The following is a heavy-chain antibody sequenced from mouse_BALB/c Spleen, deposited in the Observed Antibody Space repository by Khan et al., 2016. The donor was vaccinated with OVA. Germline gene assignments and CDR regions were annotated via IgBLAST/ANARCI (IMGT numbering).Heavy chain of an antibody. J-gene: IGHJ2*01. V-gene: IGHV1-7*01. CDR1: GYTFTSYW. CDR3: ARDRIDY. CDR2: INPTSGYT. Sequence: QVQLQQSGDELAKPGASVKMSCTASGYTFTSYWMHWIKQRPGQGLEWIGYINPTSGYTDYNQKFKDKATLTADKSSSTAYMQLSSLTSDDSAVYYCARDRIDYWGQGTALTVSS.